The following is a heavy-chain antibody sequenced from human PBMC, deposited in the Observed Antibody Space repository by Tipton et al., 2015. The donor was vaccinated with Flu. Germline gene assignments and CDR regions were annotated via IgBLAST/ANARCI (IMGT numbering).Heavy chain of an antibody. CDR2: ISSSGSII. Sequence: SLRLSCAASGFTFSDYYMSWVRQAPGKGLEWVSHISSSGSIINYADSVKGRFTISRDNAKNSLYLQMNSLRAEDTAVYYCARGFIRLCDYWGQGILVTVSS. D-gene: IGHD3-16*01. J-gene: IGHJ4*02. V-gene: IGHV3-11*04. CDR1: GFTFSDYY. CDR3: ARGFIRLCDY.